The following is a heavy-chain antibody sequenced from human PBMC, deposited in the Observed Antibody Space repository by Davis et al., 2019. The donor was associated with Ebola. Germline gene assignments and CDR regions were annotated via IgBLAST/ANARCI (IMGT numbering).Heavy chain of an antibody. D-gene: IGHD3-22*01. V-gene: IGHV3-23*01. CDR2: IIGTGFNT. Sequence: GESLMISCVASGFTFRNYAMTWLRQAPGKWLEWVSGIIGTGFNTYYADSVRVRFTVSRDNSKNTLYLQINRLRPEDTAVYYCARDFTYYFDSSGYYSAPNDAFDIWGQGTKVTVSS. CDR3: ARDFTYYFDSSGYYSAPNDAFDI. J-gene: IGHJ3*02. CDR1: GFTFRNYA.